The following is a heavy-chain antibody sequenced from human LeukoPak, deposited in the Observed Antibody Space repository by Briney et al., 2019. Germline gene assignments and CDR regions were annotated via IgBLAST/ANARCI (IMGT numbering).Heavy chain of an antibody. Sequence: ASVKVSCKASGYTFTSYAMNWVRQAPGQGPEWMGWISAYNGNTNYAQKLQGRVTMTTDTSTSTAYMELRSLRSDDTAVYYCARAVAPLGPFDYWGQGTLVTVSS. CDR3: ARAVAPLGPFDY. V-gene: IGHV1-18*01. CDR2: ISAYNGNT. CDR1: GYTFTSYA. J-gene: IGHJ4*02. D-gene: IGHD3-16*01.